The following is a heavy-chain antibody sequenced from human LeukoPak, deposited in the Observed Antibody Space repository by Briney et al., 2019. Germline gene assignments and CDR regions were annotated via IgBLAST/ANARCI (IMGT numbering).Heavy chain of an antibody. D-gene: IGHD6-19*01. CDR2: ISSSGSTI. CDR1: GFTFSSYW. J-gene: IGHJ3*02. V-gene: IGHV3-48*04. Sequence: GGSLRLSCAASGFTFSSYWMHWVRQAPGKGLEWVSYISSSGSTIYYADSVKGRFTISRDNAKNSLYLQMNSLRAEDTAVYYCARDPGYSSGWFLDAFDIWGQGTMVTVSS. CDR3: ARDPGYSSGWFLDAFDI.